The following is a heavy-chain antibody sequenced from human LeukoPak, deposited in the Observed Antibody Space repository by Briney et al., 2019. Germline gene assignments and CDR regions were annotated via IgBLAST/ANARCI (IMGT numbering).Heavy chain of an antibody. CDR3: ARDPREYYYDS. V-gene: IGHV4-61*01. D-gene: IGHD3-22*01. CDR1: GDSVSSGSYY. J-gene: IGHJ4*02. CDR2: IYYSGST. Sequence: SETLSLTCTVSGDSVSSGSYYWTWIRQPPGKGLEWIGYIYYSGSTNYNPSLKSRVTISVDTSKNQFSLKLSSVTAADTAVYYCARDPREYYYDSWGQGTLVTVSS.